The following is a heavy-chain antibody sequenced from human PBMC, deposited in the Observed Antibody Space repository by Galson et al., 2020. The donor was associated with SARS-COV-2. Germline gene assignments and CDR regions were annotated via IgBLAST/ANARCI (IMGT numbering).Heavy chain of an antibody. CDR3: TTDWIYDYVWGSYRYGY. Sequence: TGGSLKISCAASGFTFSNAWMSWVRQAPGKGLEWVGRIKSKTDGGTTDYAAPVKGRFTISRDDSKNTLYLQMNSLKTEDTAVYYCTTDWIYDYVWGSYRYGYWGQGTLVTVSS. CDR2: IKSKTDGGTT. D-gene: IGHD3-16*02. CDR1: GFTFSNAW. J-gene: IGHJ4*02. V-gene: IGHV3-15*01.